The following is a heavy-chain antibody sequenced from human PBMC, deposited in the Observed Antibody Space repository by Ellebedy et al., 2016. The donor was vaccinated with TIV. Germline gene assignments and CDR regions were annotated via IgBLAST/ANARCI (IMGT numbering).Heavy chain of an antibody. Sequence: GGSLRLSCAASGFSVSHNYMSWVRQAPGKGLECVSVIYSGDNTFYADPVKGRFTISRDNSKNTMYLQMNSLRAEDTAVYYCAKPLSYGDYASWGQGTLVTVSS. J-gene: IGHJ5*02. D-gene: IGHD4-17*01. CDR3: AKPLSYGDYAS. CDR2: IYSGDNT. V-gene: IGHV3-66*04. CDR1: GFSVSHNY.